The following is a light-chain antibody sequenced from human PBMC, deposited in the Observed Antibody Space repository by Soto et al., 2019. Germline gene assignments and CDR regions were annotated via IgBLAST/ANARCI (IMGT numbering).Light chain of an antibody. V-gene: IGLV1-40*01. CDR2: GNN. J-gene: IGLJ1*01. Sequence: QSVLTQTPSVSGAPGQRVTISCTGSSSDIGAGYDVHWYQQLPGTAPKLLIYGNNNRPSGVPDRFSGSKSGTSASLAITGLQAEDEAYYYCQSYDSSLSGVVFGTGTKLTVL. CDR1: SSDIGAGYD. CDR3: QSYDSSLSGVV.